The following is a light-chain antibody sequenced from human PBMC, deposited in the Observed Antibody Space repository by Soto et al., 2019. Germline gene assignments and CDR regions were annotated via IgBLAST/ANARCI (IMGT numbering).Light chain of an antibody. CDR1: SGHSSYA. CDR3: QTWGTGTFWV. J-gene: IGLJ3*02. V-gene: IGLV4-69*01. Sequence: QLVLTQSPSASASLGASVKLTCTLSSGHSSYAIAWHQQQPEKGPRYLMKLNSDGSHTKGDGIPDRFSGSSSGAERYLTTPGPRWGEGADFSCQTWGTGTFWVLGGGTKL. CDR2: LNSDGSH.